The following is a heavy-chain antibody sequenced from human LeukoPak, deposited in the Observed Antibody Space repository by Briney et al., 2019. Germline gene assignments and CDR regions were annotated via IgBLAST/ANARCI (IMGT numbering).Heavy chain of an antibody. Sequence: GGSLRLSCAVSGFTSTIDSTSGVRHTPEEGQEWGSVIGSSGNHIYYADSVKGRFTISRDNAKNSLFLQMNSLRVDDTAVYYCARTAISDDDSHPGVWGQGTLVTVSS. V-gene: IGHV3-21*01. J-gene: IGHJ4*02. CDR3: ARTAISDDDSHPGV. D-gene: IGHD1-1*01. CDR2: IGSSGNHI. CDR1: GFTSTIDS.